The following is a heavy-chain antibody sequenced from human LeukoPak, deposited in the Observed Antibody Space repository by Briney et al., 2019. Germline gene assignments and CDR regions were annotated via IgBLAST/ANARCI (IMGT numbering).Heavy chain of an antibody. Sequence: GGSLRLSCAASGFTFRRYSMNWVRQAPGRGLEWLSYISSSSTTTYYADSVKGRFTISRDNAKNSIYLQMSGLTDEDTAVYYCARDENPRENWGQGPLVTVSS. CDR3: ARDENPREN. CDR2: ISSSSTTT. CDR1: GFTFRRYS. D-gene: IGHD1-14*01. V-gene: IGHV3-48*02. J-gene: IGHJ4*02.